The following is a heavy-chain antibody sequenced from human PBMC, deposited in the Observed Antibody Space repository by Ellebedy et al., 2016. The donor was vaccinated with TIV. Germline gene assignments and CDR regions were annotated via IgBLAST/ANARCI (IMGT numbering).Heavy chain of an antibody. V-gene: IGHV3-74*01. D-gene: IGHD7-27*01. CDR3: AMGTSGYYYAMNV. J-gene: IGHJ6*02. CDR2: ISGDGSVT. Sequence: GGSLRLSXVASGFTLGSYRMHWVRQSPGKGLLWVSHISGDGSVTNYADSVKGRFIISRDNDKNILYLQMSSLRAEDTAVYFCAMGTSGYYYAMNVWGQGTMVTV. CDR1: GFTLGSYR.